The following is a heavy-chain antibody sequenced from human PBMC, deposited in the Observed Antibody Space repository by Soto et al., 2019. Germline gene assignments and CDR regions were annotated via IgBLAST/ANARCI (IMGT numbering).Heavy chain of an antibody. CDR3: AHSVVAGLGYYFDY. CDR2: IYWDDDK. CDR1: GFSLSSTRVA. V-gene: IGHV2-5*02. J-gene: IGHJ4*02. D-gene: IGHD6-19*01. Sequence: QITLKESGPTLVKPTQTLTLTCTFSGFSLSSTRVAVGWIRQPPGKALEWLALIYWDDDKRYSPFLKSRLTNTKETSKTQVVLKMTNTDPVDTATYYCAHSVVAGLGYYFDYWGQGTLVTVSS.